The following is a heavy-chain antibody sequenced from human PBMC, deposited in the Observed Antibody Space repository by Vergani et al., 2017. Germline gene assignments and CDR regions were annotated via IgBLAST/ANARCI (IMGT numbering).Heavy chain of an antibody. D-gene: IGHD3-16*02. CDR1: GYSIRSPYY. Sequence: QGHMKESGPGLVKPWDTLSLTCDVSGYSIRSPYYWTWVRQSPGGGLEGIGTVYHSGGSYFNPSLKSRVDISLDMSTNRFLLKLTSVTAADTAVYYWARQIIAKSQAETSDWIDTWGQGTLVTVSS. V-gene: IGHV4-38-2*01. J-gene: IGHJ5*02. CDR2: VYHSGGS. CDR3: ARQIIAKSQAETSDWIDT.